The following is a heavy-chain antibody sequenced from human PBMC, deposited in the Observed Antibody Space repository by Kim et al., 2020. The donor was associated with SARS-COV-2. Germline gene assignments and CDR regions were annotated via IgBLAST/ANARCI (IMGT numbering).Heavy chain of an antibody. CDR1: GFTFSSYG. CDR3: ARERGYSGYYFDY. Sequence: GGSLRLSCVASGFTFSSYGMHWVRQAPGKGLEWVAVIWYDGSNKYYADSVKGRFTISRDNSKNTLYLQMNSLRAEDTAVYYCARERGYSGYYFDYWGQGTLVTVSS. CDR2: IWYDGSNK. V-gene: IGHV3-33*01. J-gene: IGHJ4*02. D-gene: IGHD5-12*01.